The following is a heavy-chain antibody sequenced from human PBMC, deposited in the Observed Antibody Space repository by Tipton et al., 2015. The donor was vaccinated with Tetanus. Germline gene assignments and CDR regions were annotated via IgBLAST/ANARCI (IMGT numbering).Heavy chain of an antibody. CDR3: ARGGWFPTYFDL. Sequence: TLSLTCTVSGGSVSSGSYYWNWIRQPPGKGLEWIGYFFYNGNTNYTPSLKSRVTISADTSKNQVSLRLNSVTAADTAVYFCARGGWFPTYFDLWGRGTLVTVSS. V-gene: IGHV4-61*01. CDR1: GGSVSSGSYY. J-gene: IGHJ2*01. D-gene: IGHD6-19*01. CDR2: FFYNGNT.